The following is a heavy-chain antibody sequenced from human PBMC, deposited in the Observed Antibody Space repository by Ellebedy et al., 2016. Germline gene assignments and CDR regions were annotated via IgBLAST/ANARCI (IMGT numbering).Heavy chain of an antibody. V-gene: IGHV1-3*01. Sequence: ASVKVSXKASGYSFTRNTIHWVRQAPGQRLEWMGWISAANGDTKYSQKFQGRVTFTRDTFANTAYMELSSLRSEDMAVYYCARGEQWPDYWGQGTLVTVSS. CDR3: ARGEQWPDY. CDR1: GYSFTRNT. J-gene: IGHJ4*02. D-gene: IGHD6-19*01. CDR2: ISAANGDT.